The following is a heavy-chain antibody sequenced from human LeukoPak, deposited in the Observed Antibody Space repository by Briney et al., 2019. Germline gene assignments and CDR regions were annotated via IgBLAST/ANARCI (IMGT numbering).Heavy chain of an antibody. CDR2: ISSSSSYI. V-gene: IGHV3-21*01. CDR3: ASGLATIFSYYFDY. J-gene: IGHJ4*02. Sequence: PGGSLRLSCAASGFTFSSYSMNWVRQAPGKGLEWVSSISSSSSYIYYADSVKGRFTISRDNAKNSLYLQMNSLRAEDTAVYYCASGLATIFSYYFDYWGQGTLVTVSS. CDR1: GFTFSSYS. D-gene: IGHD5-12*01.